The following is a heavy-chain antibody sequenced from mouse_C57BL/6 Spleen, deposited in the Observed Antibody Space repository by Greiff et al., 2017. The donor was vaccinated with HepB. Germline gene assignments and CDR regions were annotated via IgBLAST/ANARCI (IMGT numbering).Heavy chain of an antibody. CDR3: ASLYDYYWYFDV. J-gene: IGHJ1*03. Sequence: EVMLVESEGGLVQPGSSMKLSCTASGFTFSDYYMAWVRQVPEKGLEWVANINYDGSSTYYLDSLKSRFIISRDNAKNILYLQMSSMKSEDTATYYCASLYDYYWYFDVWGTGTTVTVSS. CDR2: INYDGSST. CDR1: GFTFSDYY. D-gene: IGHD2-4*01. V-gene: IGHV5-16*01.